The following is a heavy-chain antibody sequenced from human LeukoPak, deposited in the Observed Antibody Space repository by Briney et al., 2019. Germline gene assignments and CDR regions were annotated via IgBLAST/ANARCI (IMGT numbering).Heavy chain of an antibody. Sequence: PSETLSLTCSVSGGSISSYYWSWIRQPPGKGLEWIGYIYYSGSTNYNPSLKSRVTISVDTSKNQFSLKLSSVTAADTAVYYCARGGYYGSGSYQGFDYWGQGTLVTVSS. CDR3: ARGGYYGSGSYQGFDY. J-gene: IGHJ4*02. V-gene: IGHV4-59*01. CDR2: IYYSGST. D-gene: IGHD3-10*01. CDR1: GGSISSYY.